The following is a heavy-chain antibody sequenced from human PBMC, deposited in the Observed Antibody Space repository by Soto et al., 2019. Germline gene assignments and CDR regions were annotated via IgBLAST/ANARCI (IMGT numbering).Heavy chain of an antibody. CDR1: GFTFSSYA. CDR2: ISGGGDTT. D-gene: IGHD1-1*01. J-gene: IGHJ4*02. V-gene: IGHV3-23*01. Sequence: EVQLLESGGGLIQPGGSLRLSCTASGFTFSSYAMRWVRQAPGKGLEWVSAISGGGDTTNYADSVKGRFTISRDNSKNTLFLQMNSLRAEDTAIYYCAKVVWTSNCNDYWGQGTLVTVSS. CDR3: AKVVWTSNCNDY.